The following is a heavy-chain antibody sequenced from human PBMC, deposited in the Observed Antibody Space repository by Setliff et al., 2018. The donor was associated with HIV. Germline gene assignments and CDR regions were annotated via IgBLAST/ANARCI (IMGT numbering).Heavy chain of an antibody. CDR3: AGSAHSSAYMGYYYHTMDV. D-gene: IGHD2-2*01. CDR1: GYTFSSYG. Sequence: ASVKVSCKASGYTFSSYGISWVRQAPGQGLEWMGWISASNGYTDYAQKFRDRVTLTTDTSTRTAYMELRSLTSDDTAVYYCAGSAHSSAYMGYYYHTMDVWGQGTTVTVSS. J-gene: IGHJ6*02. V-gene: IGHV1-18*01. CDR2: ISASNGYT.